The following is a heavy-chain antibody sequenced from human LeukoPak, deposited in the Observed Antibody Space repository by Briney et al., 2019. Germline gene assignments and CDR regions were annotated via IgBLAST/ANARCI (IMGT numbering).Heavy chain of an antibody. D-gene: IGHD6-13*01. CDR2: IYYSGST. J-gene: IGHJ6*03. Sequence: PGGSLRLSCAASGFTFSSYAMSWVRQPPGKGLEWIGSIYYSGSTYYNPSLKSRVTISVDTSKNQFSLKLSSVTAADTAVYYCARDLRSPYSCSWCEGGNYYMDVWGKGTTVTVSS. CDR1: GFTFSSYA. V-gene: IGHV4-39*07. CDR3: ARDLRSPYSCSWCEGGNYYMDV.